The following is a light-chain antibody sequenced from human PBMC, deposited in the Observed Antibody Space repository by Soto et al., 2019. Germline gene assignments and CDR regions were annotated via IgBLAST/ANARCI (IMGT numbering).Light chain of an antibody. CDR2: GAS. V-gene: IGKV3-20*01. CDR3: QQYDSSLT. J-gene: IGKJ1*01. CDR1: QSVSSSF. Sequence: DIVLTQSPASLSLPPGERATLSCRASQSVSSSFLAWYQQKPGQAPRLLIYGASRRATGIADRFTGSGSGTHFTLTISRLEPEDFAVYYCQQYDSSLTFGLGTKVEIK.